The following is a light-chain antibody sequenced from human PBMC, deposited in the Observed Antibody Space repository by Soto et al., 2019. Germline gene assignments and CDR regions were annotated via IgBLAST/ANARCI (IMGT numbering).Light chain of an antibody. J-gene: IGLJ2*01. CDR3: QTWVTGIVV. Sequence: QLVLTQSPSASASLGASVKLTCTLSSGHSSYAIAWHQQQPEKGPRYLMKLNSDGSHSKGDGIPARFSGSSSGAERYLTISSLQSEDEADYYCQTWVTGIVVFGGGTKVTVL. CDR2: LNSDGSH. V-gene: IGLV4-69*01. CDR1: SGHSSYA.